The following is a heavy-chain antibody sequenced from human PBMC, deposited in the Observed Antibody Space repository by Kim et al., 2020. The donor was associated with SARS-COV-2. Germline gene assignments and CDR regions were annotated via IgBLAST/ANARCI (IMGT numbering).Heavy chain of an antibody. CDR2: NGGST. CDR3: GFGDRDY. D-gene: IGHD2-21*01. V-gene: IGHV3-64D*09. Sequence: NGGSTDYADEVKGRFTISRDNSKNTLYLQMSSLRAEDTAVYYCGFGDRDYWGQGTLVTVSS. J-gene: IGHJ4*02.